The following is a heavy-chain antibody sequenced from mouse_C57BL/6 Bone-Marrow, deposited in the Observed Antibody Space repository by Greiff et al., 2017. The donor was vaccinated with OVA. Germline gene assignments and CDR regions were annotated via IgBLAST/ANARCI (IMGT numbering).Heavy chain of an antibody. D-gene: IGHD1-1*01. CDR3: ANHGSSSLMDY. V-gene: IGHV1-72*01. CDR2: IDPTSGGT. CDR1: GYTFTSSW. J-gene: IGHJ4*01. Sequence: QVQLQQPGAELVKPGASVKLSCKASGYTFTSSWMHWVKQRPGRGLEWIGRIDPTSGGTKYNEKFKSKATLTVDKPSSTAYMQLSSLTSEDSAVYYCANHGSSSLMDYWGQGTSVTVSS.